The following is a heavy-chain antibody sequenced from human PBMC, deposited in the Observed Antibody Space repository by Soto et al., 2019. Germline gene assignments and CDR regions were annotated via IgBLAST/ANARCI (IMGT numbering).Heavy chain of an antibody. CDR3: ARLEEDCSSTICYNYYYAGMDI. J-gene: IGHJ6*02. V-gene: IGHV5-51*01. D-gene: IGHD2-2*02. Sequence: PGESLKISCQGSGYSFTNYWIGWVRQIPGKGLEYMGIIYPGDSDTRYSPSFQGQVTISADKSISTAYLQWSSLKASDTAMYYCARLEEDCSSTICYNYYYAGMDIWGQGTTVTVSS. CDR1: GYSFTNYW. CDR2: IYPGDSDT.